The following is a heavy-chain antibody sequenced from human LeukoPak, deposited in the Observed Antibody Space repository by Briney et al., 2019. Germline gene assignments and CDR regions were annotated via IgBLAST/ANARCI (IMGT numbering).Heavy chain of an antibody. CDR3: ARRSGSYLRGELFDP. CDR1: GGSFSGYY. CDR2: INHSGST. Sequence: PSETLSLTCAVYGGSFSGYYWSWIRQPPGKGLEWIGEINHSGSTNYNPSLKSRVTISVDTSKNQFSLKLSSVTAADTAVYYCARRSGSYLRGELFDPWGQGTLVTVSS. J-gene: IGHJ5*02. D-gene: IGHD3-10*01. V-gene: IGHV4-34*01.